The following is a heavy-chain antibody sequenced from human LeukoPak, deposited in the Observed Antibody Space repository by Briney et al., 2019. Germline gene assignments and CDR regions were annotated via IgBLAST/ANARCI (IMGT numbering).Heavy chain of an antibody. CDR2: ISYDGSNK. D-gene: IGHD3-22*01. J-gene: IGHJ4*02. V-gene: IGHV3-30*18. CDR1: GFTISSYG. CDR3: AKVRSYYYDSSGYYFDY. Sequence: GGSLRLSCAASGFTISSYGMHWVRQAPGKGLEWVAVISYDGSNKYYADSVKGRFTISRDNSKNTLYLQMNSLRAEDTAVYYCAKVRSYYYDSSGYYFDYWGQGTLVTVSS.